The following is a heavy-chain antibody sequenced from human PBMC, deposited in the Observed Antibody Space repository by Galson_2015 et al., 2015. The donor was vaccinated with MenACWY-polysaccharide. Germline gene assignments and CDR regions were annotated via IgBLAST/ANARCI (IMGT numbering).Heavy chain of an antibody. V-gene: IGHV3-7*01. CDR3: ARGGLPGAMDF. Sequence: APGKGLEWVANMNQDGSTKYSIDSVKGRFTISRDNAKNSLSLQMNSLRGDDTAVYYCARGGLPGAMDFWGQGTLVTVSS. J-gene: IGHJ4*02. D-gene: IGHD2-2*01. CDR2: MNQDGSTK.